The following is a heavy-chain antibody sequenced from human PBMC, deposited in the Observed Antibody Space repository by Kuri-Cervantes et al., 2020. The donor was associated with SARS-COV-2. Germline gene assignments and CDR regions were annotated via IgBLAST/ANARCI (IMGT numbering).Heavy chain of an antibody. CDR2: ISGSGGST. D-gene: IGHD3-3*01. Sequence: GGSLRLSCAVYGGSFSGYYWSWIRQPPGKGLEWVSAISGSGGSTYYADSVKGRFTISRDNSKNTLYLQMNSLRAEDTAVYYCAKSSTITIFGVVIIPEYFQHWGQGTLVTVSS. CDR3: AKSSTITIFGVVIIPEYFQH. CDR1: GGSFSGYY. V-gene: IGHV3-23*01. J-gene: IGHJ1*01.